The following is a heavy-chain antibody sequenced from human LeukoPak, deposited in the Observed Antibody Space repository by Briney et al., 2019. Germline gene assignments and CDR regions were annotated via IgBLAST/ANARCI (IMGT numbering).Heavy chain of an antibody. V-gene: IGHV5-51*01. J-gene: IGHJ2*01. CDR1: GYSLTDYW. Sequence: GESLKISCKGSGYSLTDYWIGWERQMPGKGLEWMGIIYPSDSDTKYSPSFQGQVTISVDKSISTAYLQWSSLKTSDSAMYYCAKGYWYFDLWGRGTLLTVSS. CDR2: IYPSDSDT. CDR3: AKGYWYFDL.